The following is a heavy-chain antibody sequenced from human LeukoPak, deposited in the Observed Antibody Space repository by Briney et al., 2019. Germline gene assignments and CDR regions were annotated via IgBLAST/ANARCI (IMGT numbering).Heavy chain of an antibody. J-gene: IGHJ4*02. V-gene: IGHV3-7*01. CDR2: IKQDGSEK. D-gene: IGHD1-26*01. CDR1: GFTFISYW. CDR3: ARDRELYFDY. Sequence: PGGSLRLSCAASGFTFISYWMTWVRQAPGKGLEWVANIKQDGSEKYYVDSVKGRFTISRDNAKNSLYLQMNSLRAEDTAVYYCARDRELYFDYWGQGTLVTVSS.